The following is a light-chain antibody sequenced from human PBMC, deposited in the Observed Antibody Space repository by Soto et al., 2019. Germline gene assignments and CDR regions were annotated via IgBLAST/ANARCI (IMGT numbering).Light chain of an antibody. Sequence: DIQLTQSPSFLSASVGDRVTITCLASQGISSYLAWYQQKPGKAPKLLIYAASTLQSGVPSRFSGSGSGTEFTLTISSLQPEDFATYYCQQLNSYPPTFGQGTKVDIK. CDR2: AAS. CDR3: QQLNSYPPT. V-gene: IGKV1-9*01. CDR1: QGISSY. J-gene: IGKJ1*01.